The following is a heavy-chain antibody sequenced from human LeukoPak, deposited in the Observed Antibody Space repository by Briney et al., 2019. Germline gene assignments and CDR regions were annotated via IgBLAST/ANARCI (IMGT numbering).Heavy chain of an antibody. V-gene: IGHV3-21*01. Sequence: GGSLTLSCAVSGFPFTTYNMNWVRQAPGKGLEWVSSISSSSSYIYYADSVKGRFTISRDNAKNSLYLQMNSLRAEDTAVYYCARRNEYYDFWSGYSNPPDYWGQGTLVTVSS. J-gene: IGHJ4*02. D-gene: IGHD3-3*01. CDR3: ARRNEYYDFWSGYSNPPDY. CDR2: ISSSSSYI. CDR1: GFPFTTYN.